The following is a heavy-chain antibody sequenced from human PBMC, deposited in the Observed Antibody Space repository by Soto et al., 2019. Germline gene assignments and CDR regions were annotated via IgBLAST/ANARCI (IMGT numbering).Heavy chain of an antibody. V-gene: IGHV1-18*01. CDR2: ISAHNGNT. J-gene: IGHJ4*02. CDR1: GYTFTSYG. CDR3: ARGRYGDY. D-gene: IGHD1-1*01. Sequence: QVHLVQSGAEVKKPGASVKVSCKGSGYTFTSYGITWVRQAPGQGLEWMGWISAHNGNTDYAQKLQGRVTVTRDTSTSTAYMEMTSLRSDDTAVYYCARGRYGDYWGQGALVTVSS.